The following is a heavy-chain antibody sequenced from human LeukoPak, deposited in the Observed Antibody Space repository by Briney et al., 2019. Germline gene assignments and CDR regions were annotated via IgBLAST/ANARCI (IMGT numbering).Heavy chain of an antibody. CDR1: GYTFTGHY. J-gene: IGHJ4*02. D-gene: IGHD3-10*01. CDR3: ASELGLDYYGSGSYYPH. V-gene: IGHV1-2*02. Sequence: GASVKVSCKASGYTFTGHYMHWVRQAPGQGLEWMGWINPNSGGTNYAQKFQGRVTMTRDTSISTAYMELSRLRSDDTAVYYCASELGLDYYGSGSYYPHWGQGTLVTVSS. CDR2: INPNSGGT.